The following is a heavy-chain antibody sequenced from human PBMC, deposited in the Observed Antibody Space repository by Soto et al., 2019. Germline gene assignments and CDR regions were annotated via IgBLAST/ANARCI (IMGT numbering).Heavy chain of an antibody. CDR1: GVTFSNAY. Sequence: GGSLRLSCAVSGVTFSNAYMSWVRQAPGKGLEWVGRIKSKADGGTADYAAPVKGRFTISRDDSRNTIYLQMDTLRIEDTAIYYCSTRGSYWGQGTLVTVSS. V-gene: IGHV3-15*07. CDR3: STRGSY. J-gene: IGHJ4*02. CDR2: IKSKADGGTA. D-gene: IGHD6-25*01.